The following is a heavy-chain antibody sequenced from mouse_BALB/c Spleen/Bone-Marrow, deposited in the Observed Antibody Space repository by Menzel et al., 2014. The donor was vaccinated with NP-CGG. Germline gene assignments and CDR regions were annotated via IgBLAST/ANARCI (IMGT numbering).Heavy chain of an antibody. CDR3: ARSPWFAY. J-gene: IGHJ3*01. Sequence: EVHLVESGGGLVQPGGSRKLSCAASGFTFSSFGMHWVRQAPEKGLEWVAYISSGSSTIYYADTVKGRFTISRDNPKSTLFLQMTSLRSEDTAMYYCARSPWFAYWGQGTLVTVSA. V-gene: IGHV5-17*02. CDR1: GFTFSSFG. CDR2: ISSGSSTI.